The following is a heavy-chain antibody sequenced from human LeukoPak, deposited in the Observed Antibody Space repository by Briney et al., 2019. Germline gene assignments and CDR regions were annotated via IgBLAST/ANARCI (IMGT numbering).Heavy chain of an antibody. Sequence: GGSQRLSCAASGSTFSSYGMHWVRQAPDKGLEWVAFIHYTGLKANYADSVNGRFTISRDNSQNTVYLQMNNLRGEDTAVYYCAKDGDSGSFRYFRQWGQGTLVIVSS. J-gene: IGHJ1*01. V-gene: IGHV3-30*02. CDR2: IHYTGLKA. CDR1: GSTFSSYG. D-gene: IGHD5-12*01. CDR3: AKDGDSGSFRYFRQ.